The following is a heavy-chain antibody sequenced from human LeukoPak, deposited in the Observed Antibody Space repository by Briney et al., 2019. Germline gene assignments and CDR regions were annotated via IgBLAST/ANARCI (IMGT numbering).Heavy chain of an antibody. Sequence: GGSLRLSCAASGFTFDDYGMSWVRQAPGKGLEWVGRIKSKTDGGTTDYAAPVKGRFTISRDDSKNTLYLQMNSLKTEDTAVYYCLPTTAMVPFYFDYWGQGTLVTVSS. D-gene: IGHD5-18*01. V-gene: IGHV3-15*01. CDR1: GFTFDDYG. CDR3: LPTTAMVPFYFDY. J-gene: IGHJ4*02. CDR2: IKSKTDGGTT.